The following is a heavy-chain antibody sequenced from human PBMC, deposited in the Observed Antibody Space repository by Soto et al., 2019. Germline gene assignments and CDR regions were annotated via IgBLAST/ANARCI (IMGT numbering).Heavy chain of an antibody. Sequence: EVQLLESGDGFIQPGGSLRLSCAASGFTFGSYAMSWVRQAPGKGLEWVSSTSASGGTTYYADSVKGRFTISRDNSKNMLYLEMNSLRAEDTAVYYCAKAKYSSSSWAVDYWGQGTLVTVSS. CDR2: TSASGGTT. CDR1: GFTFGSYA. J-gene: IGHJ4*02. V-gene: IGHV3-23*01. D-gene: IGHD6-13*01. CDR3: AKAKYSSSSWAVDY.